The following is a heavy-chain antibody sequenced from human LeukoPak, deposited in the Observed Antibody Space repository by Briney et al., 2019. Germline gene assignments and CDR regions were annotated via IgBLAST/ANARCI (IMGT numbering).Heavy chain of an antibody. CDR1: GFTFSNYW. D-gene: IGHD2-15*01. CDR3: ARGGSFCSGDS. Sequence: GGSLRLSCAASGFTFSNYWMTWVRQAPGKGLEWVANMKQDGSEKNYVDSVKGRFTISRDNAKNSLYLQMNSLRDEDTAVYYCARGGSFCSGDSWGQGTLVTVSS. V-gene: IGHV3-7*02. J-gene: IGHJ4*02. CDR2: MKQDGSEK.